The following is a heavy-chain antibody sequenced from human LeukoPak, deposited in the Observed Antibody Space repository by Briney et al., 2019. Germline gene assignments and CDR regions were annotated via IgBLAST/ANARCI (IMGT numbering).Heavy chain of an antibody. D-gene: IGHD1-26*01. V-gene: IGHV1-2*02. CDR1: GYTFTGYY. Sequence: GASVKLSCKASGYTFTGYYMHWVRQAPGQGLEWMGWINPNSGGTNYAQKFQGRVTMTRDTSISTAYMELSRLRSDDTAVYYCARGGARWELQSPVDYWGQGTLVTVSS. J-gene: IGHJ4*02. CDR3: ARGGARWELQSPVDY. CDR2: INPNSGGT.